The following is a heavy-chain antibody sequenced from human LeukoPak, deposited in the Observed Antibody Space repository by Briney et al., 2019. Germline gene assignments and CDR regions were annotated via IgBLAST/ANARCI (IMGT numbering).Heavy chain of an antibody. CDR1: GFTFTISA. J-gene: IGHJ2*01. Sequence: SVKLSCTPSGFTFTISAMQWVRQARGHRLEWIGWIVVGSGNTNYAQKFQERVTITRDMSTSTAYMELSSLRSEDTAVYYCAADSLGRNWYFDLWGRGTLVTVSS. V-gene: IGHV1-58*02. CDR3: AADSLGRNWYFDL. CDR2: IVVGSGNT. D-gene: IGHD3-16*01.